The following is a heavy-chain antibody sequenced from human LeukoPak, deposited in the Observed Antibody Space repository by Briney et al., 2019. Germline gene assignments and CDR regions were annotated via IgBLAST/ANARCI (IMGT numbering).Heavy chain of an antibody. V-gene: IGHV3-20*04. D-gene: IGHD3-22*01. J-gene: IGHJ6*03. CDR3: ARVKRHDSSGYDYYYYYYMDV. Sequence: GGSLRLSCAASGFTFDDYGMSWVRQAPGKGLEWVSGINWNGGSTGYADSVKGRFTIPRDNAKNSLYLQMNSLRAEDTALYYCARVKRHDSSGYDYYYYYYMDVWGKGTTVTVSS. CDR2: INWNGGST. CDR1: GFTFDDYG.